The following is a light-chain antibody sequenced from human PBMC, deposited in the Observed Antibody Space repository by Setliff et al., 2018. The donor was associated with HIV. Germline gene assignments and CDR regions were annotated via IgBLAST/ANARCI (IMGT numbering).Light chain of an antibody. CDR2: EVD. CDR3: SSYSTTSTLL. CDR1: SSDVFYNY. Sequence: QSALTQPASVSGSPGQSITISCTGTSSDVFYNYVSWYQQVPGKAPKLMIYEVDNRASGVSNRFSGSKSGTTASLTISGLQAGDEADYYCSSYSTTSTLLFGAGTKGTVL. J-gene: IGLJ1*01. V-gene: IGLV2-14*01.